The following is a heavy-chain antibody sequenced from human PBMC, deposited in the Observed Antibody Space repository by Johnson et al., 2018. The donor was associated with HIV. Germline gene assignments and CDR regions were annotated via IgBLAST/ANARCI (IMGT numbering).Heavy chain of an antibody. CDR3: AKSYCPGCDGFDM. CDR1: GFTFSNHA. V-gene: IGHV3-30*18. J-gene: IGHJ3*02. D-gene: IGHD2-8*02. Sequence: QVLLVESGGGVVQPGRSLRLSCAASGFTFSNHAMYWVRQAPGKGLEWVALMSYAGTTEYYAYSVKGRFTISRDNSKNMLYLQMNTLRADDTGVYYCAKSYCPGCDGFDMWGQGTMVTVSS. CDR2: MSYAGTTE.